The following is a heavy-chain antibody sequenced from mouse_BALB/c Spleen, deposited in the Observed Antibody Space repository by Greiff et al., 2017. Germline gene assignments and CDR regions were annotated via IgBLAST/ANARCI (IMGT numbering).Heavy chain of an antibody. J-gene: IGHJ4*01. D-gene: IGHD2-1*01. CDR3: ARSYGNYDNTLDY. Sequence: DLVKPGASVKLSCKATGYTFTSYWINWIKQRPGQGLEWIGRIVPGSGSTYYNEMFKGKATLTVDTSSSTAYIQLSSLSSKDSAVYFCARSYGNYDNTLDYWGQGTSVTVSS. CDR1: GYTFTSYW. V-gene: IGHV1S41*01. CDR2: IVPGSGST.